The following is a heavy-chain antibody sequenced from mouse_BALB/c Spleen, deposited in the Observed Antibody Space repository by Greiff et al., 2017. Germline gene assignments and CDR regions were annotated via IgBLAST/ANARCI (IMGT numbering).Heavy chain of an antibody. J-gene: IGHJ2*01. Sequence: EVKLMESGGGLVQPGGSRKLSCAASGFTFSSFGMHWVRQAPEKGLEWVAYISSGSSTIYYADTVKGRFTISRDNPKNTLFLQMTSLRSEDTAMYYCAKAMTPNCFDYWGQGTTLTVSS. CDR3: AKAMTPNCFDY. V-gene: IGHV5-17*02. CDR2: ISSGSSTI. CDR1: GFTFSSFG. D-gene: IGHD2-3*01.